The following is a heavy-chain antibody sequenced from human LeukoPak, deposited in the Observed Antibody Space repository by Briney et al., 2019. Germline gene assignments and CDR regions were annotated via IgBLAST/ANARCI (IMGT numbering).Heavy chain of an antibody. D-gene: IGHD1-26*01. Sequence: PGGSLRLSCAASGFTFGSYWMSWVRQSPGKGLEWVANIKQDGGEMYYVDSVKGRFTIFRDNAKNALYLQMNNLRDDDTAVYYCARDKIEGATYFDYWGQGTLVTVSS. CDR3: ARDKIEGATYFDY. CDR1: GFTFGSYW. J-gene: IGHJ4*02. V-gene: IGHV3-7*01. CDR2: IKQDGGEM.